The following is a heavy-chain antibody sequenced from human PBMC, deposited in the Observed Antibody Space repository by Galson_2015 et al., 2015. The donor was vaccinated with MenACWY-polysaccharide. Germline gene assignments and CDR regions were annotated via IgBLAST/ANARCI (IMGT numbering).Heavy chain of an antibody. CDR1: GGSISSGRYY. CDR3: ASNRDGYSLDY. Sequence: ETLSLTCTVSGGSISSGRYYWAWIRQPPGKGLEWIGSMYYSGSTYYNPSLKGRVTISVDTSKNRFSLKLSSVTAADTAVYLCASNRDGYSLDYWGQGTLVTVSS. V-gene: IGHV4-39*01. CDR2: MYYSGST. J-gene: IGHJ4*02. D-gene: IGHD5-24*01.